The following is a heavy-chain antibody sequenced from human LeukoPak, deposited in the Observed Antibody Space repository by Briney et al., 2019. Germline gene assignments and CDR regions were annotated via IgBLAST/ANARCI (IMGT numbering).Heavy chain of an antibody. Sequence: PAGGSLRLSCAASGFTFSSYEMNWVRQAPGKGLEWVSYISSSSYTNYADSVKGRFTISRDNAKNSLYLQMNSLRAEDTAVYYCARLTPQVDYWGQGTLVTVSS. CDR2: ISSSSYT. V-gene: IGHV3-48*03. J-gene: IGHJ4*02. CDR3: ARLTPQVDY. D-gene: IGHD1-14*01. CDR1: GFTFSSYE.